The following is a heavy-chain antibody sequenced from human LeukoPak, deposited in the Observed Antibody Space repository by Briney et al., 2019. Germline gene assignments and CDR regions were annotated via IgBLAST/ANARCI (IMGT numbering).Heavy chain of an antibody. CDR1: GGSINSYY. V-gene: IGHV4-59*06. J-gene: IGHJ4*02. CDR2: IYYSGST. D-gene: IGHD3-22*01. Sequence: SETLSLTCTVSGGSINSYYWSWIRQHPGKGLEWIGYIYYSGSTYYNPSLKSRVTISVDTSKNQFSLKLSSVTAADTAVYYCARDVVYYSSGFDYWGQGTLVTVSS. CDR3: ARDVVYYSSGFDY.